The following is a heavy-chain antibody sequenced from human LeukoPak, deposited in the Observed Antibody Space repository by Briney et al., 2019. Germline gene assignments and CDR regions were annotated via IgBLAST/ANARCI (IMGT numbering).Heavy chain of an antibody. J-gene: IGHJ4*02. D-gene: IGHD3-9*01. CDR3: AKDHDYDILTGYFTY. Sequence: PGGSLRLSCAASGFTFDDYAMHWVRHAPGKGLEWVSGISRNSGSIGYADSVKGRFTISRDNAKNSLYLQMNSLRAEDTALYYCAKDHDYDILTGYFTYWGQGTLVTVSS. V-gene: IGHV3-9*01. CDR1: GFTFDDYA. CDR2: ISRNSGSI.